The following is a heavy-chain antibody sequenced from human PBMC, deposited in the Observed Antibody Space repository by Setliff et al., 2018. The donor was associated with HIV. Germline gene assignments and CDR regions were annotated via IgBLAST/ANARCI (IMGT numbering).Heavy chain of an antibody. CDR2: LNYDGVT. CDR1: GGSFSGSY. J-gene: IGHJ6*03. Sequence: ASETLSLTCAVHGGSFSGSYWSWIRQPPGKGLEWIGELNYDGVTNHNPSLKSRVTISVEASKIQWSLKLNSVTAADTAVYYCARARGIIIPYHYYMDVWGKGTTVTVS. CDR3: ARARGIIIPYHYYMDV. V-gene: IGHV4-34*01. D-gene: IGHD3-10*01.